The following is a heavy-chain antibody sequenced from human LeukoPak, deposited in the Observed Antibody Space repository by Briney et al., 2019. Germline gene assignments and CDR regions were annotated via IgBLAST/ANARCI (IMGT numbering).Heavy chain of an antibody. V-gene: IGHV3-21*01. Sequence: PGGSLRLSCAASGFTFSSYSMNWVRQAPGKGLEWVSSISSSSSYIYYADSVKGRFTISRDNAKNSLYLQMSSLRAEDTAVYYCARVGQYYYDSSGLDAFDIWGQGTMVTVSS. CDR2: ISSSSSYI. CDR3: ARVGQYYYDSSGLDAFDI. J-gene: IGHJ3*02. D-gene: IGHD3-22*01. CDR1: GFTFSSYS.